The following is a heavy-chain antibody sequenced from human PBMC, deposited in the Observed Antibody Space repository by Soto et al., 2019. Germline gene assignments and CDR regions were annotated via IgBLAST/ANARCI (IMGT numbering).Heavy chain of an antibody. CDR2: IFSDAER. J-gene: IGHJ6*02. CDR3: VRMNADSYSHYYAMDV. CDR1: GFSLTTGRMG. Sequence: SGPTLVNPTETLTLTCNVSGFSLTTGRMGVSWIRQPPGKALEWLAHIFSDAERSYSTSLQGRLTISKAGSGSQVVLTMTNMDPADTGTYFCVRMNADSYSHYYAMDVWGLGTTVTVS. D-gene: IGHD2-21*02. V-gene: IGHV2-26*01.